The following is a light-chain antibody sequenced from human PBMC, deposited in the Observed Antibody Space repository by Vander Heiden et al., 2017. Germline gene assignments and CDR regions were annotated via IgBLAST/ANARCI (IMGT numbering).Light chain of an antibody. J-gene: IGKJ3*01. CDR1: QSISSY. CDR3: QQSYSTPFT. CDR2: AAS. Sequence: QMTQSPSSLSASVGDRVTITCRASQSISSYLNWYQQKPGKAPKLLIYAASSLQSGVPSRFSGSGSGTDFTLTISSLQPEDFATYYCQQSYSTPFTFGPGTKVDIK. V-gene: IGKV1-39*01.